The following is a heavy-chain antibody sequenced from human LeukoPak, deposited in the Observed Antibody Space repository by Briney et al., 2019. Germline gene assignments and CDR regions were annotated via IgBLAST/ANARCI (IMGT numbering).Heavy chain of an antibody. V-gene: IGHV4-59*01. CDR1: GGSMRTYN. D-gene: IGHD1-1*01. Sequence: SETLSLTCTVSGGSMRTYNYNWLRQSPGKGLEWLGNVYYGGSTNYNPSLKGRATIAIDTSKSQFSLKLTSLTAAATAMYYCARHWNILGDTHCFAPWGQGTLATVSS. CDR2: VYYGGST. J-gene: IGHJ5*02. CDR3: ARHWNILGDTHCFAP.